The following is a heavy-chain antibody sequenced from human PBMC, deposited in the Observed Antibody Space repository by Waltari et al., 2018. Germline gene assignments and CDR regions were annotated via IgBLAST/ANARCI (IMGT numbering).Heavy chain of an antibody. CDR3: ARHSRGQWLVQGIDY. CDR2: IDPSDAYT. CDR1: GYSFTSYW. J-gene: IGHJ4*02. Sequence: EVQLVQSGAEVKKPGESLRISCTGSGYSFTSYWISWVRQMPGKGLEWMGRIDPSDAYTNYSPSFQGHVTISADKSISTAYLQWSSLKASDTAMYYCARHSRGQWLVQGIDYWGQGTLVTVSS. D-gene: IGHD6-19*01. V-gene: IGHV5-10-1*03.